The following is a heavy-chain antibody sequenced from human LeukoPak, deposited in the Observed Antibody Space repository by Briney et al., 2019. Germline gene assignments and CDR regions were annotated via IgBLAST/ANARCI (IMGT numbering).Heavy chain of an antibody. D-gene: IGHD3/OR15-3a*01. CDR2: INHSGST. CDR3: ARGGGTGRPPYYFDY. J-gene: IGHJ4*02. V-gene: IGHV4-34*01. CDR1: GGSFSGYY. Sequence: SETLSLTCAVYGGSFSGYYWSWIRQPPGKGLEWIGEINHSGSTNYNPSLKSRVTISVDTSKNQFSLKLSSVTAAGTAVYYCARGGGTGRPPYYFDYWGQGTLVTVSS.